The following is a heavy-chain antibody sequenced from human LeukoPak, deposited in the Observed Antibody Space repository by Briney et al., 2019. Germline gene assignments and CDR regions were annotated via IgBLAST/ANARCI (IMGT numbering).Heavy chain of an antibody. CDR3: ARGIAAAGDASDI. Sequence: PGGSLRLSCAASGFTFSGYTMDWVRQAPGKGLEWVSSISSSSNYIYYADSVKGRFTISRDNAKNSLYLQMNSLNTEDTAVYYCARGIAAAGDASDIWGQGTMVTVSS. CDR1: GFTFSGYT. V-gene: IGHV3-21*01. J-gene: IGHJ3*02. CDR2: ISSSSNYI. D-gene: IGHD6-13*01.